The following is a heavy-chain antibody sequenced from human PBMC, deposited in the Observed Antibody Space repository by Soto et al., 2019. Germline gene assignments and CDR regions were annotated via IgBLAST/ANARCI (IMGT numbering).Heavy chain of an antibody. CDR1: GDSISRSDYY. J-gene: IGHJ5*02. CDR3: QRQLVVETKTYNWFDV. CDR2: LFYRATA. V-gene: IGHV4-39*01. Sequence: SETLSLTCTVSGDSISRSDYYWGWIRHLPGKGLEWMGSLFYRATAYYNPSPRSRVTMFIDSSKNHFSLKLTSVTAADTAVYYSQRQLVVETKTYNWFDVWGQGAQGTLS. D-gene: IGHD2-15*01.